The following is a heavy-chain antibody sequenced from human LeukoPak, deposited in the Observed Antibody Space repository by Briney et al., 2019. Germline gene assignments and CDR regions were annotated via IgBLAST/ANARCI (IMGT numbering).Heavy chain of an antibody. CDR3: AKGPERSDRGYSDY. Sequence: SGRSLRLSCAASGFTFTNYGIHWVRQAPGKGLEWVSGIDPSGTYTYYADSVKGRFTISRDNSKNTLYLQLNSLRAEDTAAYYCAKGPERSDRGYSDYWGQGTLVTVSS. V-gene: IGHV3-23*01. CDR1: GFTFTNYG. J-gene: IGHJ4*02. CDR2: IDPSGTYT. D-gene: IGHD1-14*01.